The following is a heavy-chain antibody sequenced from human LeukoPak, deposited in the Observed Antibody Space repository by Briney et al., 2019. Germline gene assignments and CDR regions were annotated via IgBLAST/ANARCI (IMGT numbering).Heavy chain of an antibody. J-gene: IGHJ4*02. D-gene: IGHD3-22*01. V-gene: IGHV3-53*04. CDR2: IYSGDST. CDR1: GFTVSSNY. Sequence: GGSLRLSCAASGFTVSSNYMSWVRQAPGKGLEWVSVIYSGDSTYYADSVKGRFTISRHNSKNTLYLQMNSLRAEDTAVYYCAREGLEGYDSSGPLLRWGQGTLVTVSS. CDR3: AREGLEGYDSSGPLLR.